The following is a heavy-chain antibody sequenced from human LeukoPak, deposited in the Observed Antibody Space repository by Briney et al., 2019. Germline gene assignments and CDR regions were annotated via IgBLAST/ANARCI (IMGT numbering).Heavy chain of an antibody. V-gene: IGHV1-69*05. CDR1: GGTFSSYA. J-gene: IGHJ4*02. D-gene: IGHD3-9*01. Sequence: ASVKVSRKASGGTFSSYAISWVRQAPGQGLEWMGGIIPIFGTANYAQKFQGRVTITTDESTSTAYMELSSLRSEDTAVYYCARSERLGPYDILTGYYRSFDYWGQGTLVTVSS. CDR2: IIPIFGTA. CDR3: ARSERLGPYDILTGYYRSFDY.